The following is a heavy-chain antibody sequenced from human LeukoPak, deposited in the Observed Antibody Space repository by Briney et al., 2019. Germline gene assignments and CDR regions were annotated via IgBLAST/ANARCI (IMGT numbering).Heavy chain of an antibody. CDR1: GYRFITFG. D-gene: IGHD4-23*01. CDR2: ITPISGAA. J-gene: IGHJ4*02. Sequence: SVKVSCKTSGYRFITFGINWLRQAPGQGLEWMGEITPISGAANYAQTFQGRVTITADESTSTVFMELSSLRSDDTAFYYCARNSRVASTSGLNYWGQGTLVTVSS. CDR3: ARNSRVASTSGLNY. V-gene: IGHV1-69*13.